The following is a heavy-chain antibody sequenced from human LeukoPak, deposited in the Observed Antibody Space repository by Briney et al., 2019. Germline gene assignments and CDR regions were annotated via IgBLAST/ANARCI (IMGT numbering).Heavy chain of an antibody. CDR2: ISYDGSTK. CDR3: AREFSGSNYGFPFDY. CDR1: GFTFSRHA. V-gene: IGHV3-30*04. J-gene: IGHJ4*02. Sequence: PGGSLRLSCASSGFTFSRHAIHWVRQAPGKGLEWVAVISYDGSTKYYADSVKGRFTISRDNAKNSLYLQMNSLRAEDTAVYYCAREFSGSNYGFPFDYWGQGTLVTVSS. D-gene: IGHD1-26*01.